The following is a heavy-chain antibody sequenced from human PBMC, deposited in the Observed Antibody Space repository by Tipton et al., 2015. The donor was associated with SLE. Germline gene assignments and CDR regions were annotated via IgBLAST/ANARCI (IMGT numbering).Heavy chain of an antibody. CDR3: ARIRPGHGDPFDF. V-gene: IGHV4-61*01. Sequence: TLSLTCTVSGASINSGTYYWTWIRQPPGKGLEWIGYIYYSGSTNYNPSLKSRVTISVDTSQNQFSLKLTSVTAADTAVYYCARIRPGHGDPFDFWGQGTLVTVSS. CDR1: GASINSGTYY. CDR2: IYYSGST. J-gene: IGHJ4*02. D-gene: IGHD3-3*01.